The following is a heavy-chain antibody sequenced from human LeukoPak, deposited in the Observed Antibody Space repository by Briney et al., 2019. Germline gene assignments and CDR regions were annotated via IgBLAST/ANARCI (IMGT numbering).Heavy chain of an antibody. V-gene: IGHV4-39*01. D-gene: IGHD3-10*01. CDR2: IYYSGST. J-gene: IGHJ1*01. CDR3: ARLFPLWFGELLSTEYFQH. CDR1: GGSISSSSYY. Sequence: SETLSLTCTVSGGSISSSSYYWGWIRQPPGKGLEWIGSIYYSGSTYYNPSLKSRVTISVDTSKNQFSLTLSSVTAADTAVYYCARLFPLWFGELLSTEYFQHWGQGTLVTVSS.